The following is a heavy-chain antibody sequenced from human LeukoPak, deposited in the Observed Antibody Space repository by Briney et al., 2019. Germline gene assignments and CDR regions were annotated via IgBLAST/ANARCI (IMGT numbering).Heavy chain of an antibody. CDR3: AKPVSGGLAVTADWFHP. CDR1: GFAFSFYA. D-gene: IGHD6-19*01. Sequence: GGSLRLSCAASGFAFSFYAMSWLRQPPGKGLEWVSTINANSGTTSYAASVRGRFTISRDNSKNTLYLQVNTLRADDTATYYCAKPVSGGLAVTADWFHPWGQGTLVVVSS. CDR2: INANSGTT. V-gene: IGHV3-23*01. J-gene: IGHJ5*01.